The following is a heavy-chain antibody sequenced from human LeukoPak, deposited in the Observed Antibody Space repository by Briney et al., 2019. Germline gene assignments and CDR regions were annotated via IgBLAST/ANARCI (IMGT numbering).Heavy chain of an antibody. D-gene: IGHD6-13*01. J-gene: IGHJ4*02. CDR2: IKQDGSET. V-gene: IGHV3-7*01. Sequence: GGSLRLSCAASGFTFSNYWMSWVRQAPGKGLEWVANIKQDGSETYYVDSVKGRFTISRDNAKNSLYPQMNSLRAEDTAVYYCASRSSVPGTGPGWGQGTLVTVSS. CDR1: GFTFSNYW. CDR3: ASRSSVPGTGPG.